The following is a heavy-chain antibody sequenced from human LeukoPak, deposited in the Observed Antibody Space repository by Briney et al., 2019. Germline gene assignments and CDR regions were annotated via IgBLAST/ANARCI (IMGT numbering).Heavy chain of an antibody. CDR1: GGTFSSYA. CDR2: IIPIFGTA. D-gene: IGHD2-21*02. V-gene: IGHV1-69*06. J-gene: IGHJ4*02. Sequence: RASVKVSCKASGGTFSSYAISWVRQAPGQGLEWMGGIIPIFGTASYAQKFQGRVTITADKSTSTAYMELSSLRSEDTAVYYCARVVEPLAYCGGDCYSGPFDYWGQGTLVTVSS. CDR3: ARVVEPLAYCGGDCYSGPFDY.